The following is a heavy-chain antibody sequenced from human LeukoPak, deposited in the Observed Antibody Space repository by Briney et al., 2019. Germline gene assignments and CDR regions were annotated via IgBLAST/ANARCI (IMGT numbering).Heavy chain of an antibody. CDR1: GYSISSGYY. CDR2: LYHSGST. J-gene: IGHJ4*02. V-gene: IGHV4-38-2*02. D-gene: IGHD3-9*01. CDR3: AGYYDILTGYYDY. Sequence: SETLSLTCTVSGYSISSGYYWGWIRQPPGKGLEWIGSLYHSGSTYYNPSLKSRVTISVDTSRNQFSLKLSSVTAADTAVYYCAGYYDILTGYYDYWGQGTLVTVSS.